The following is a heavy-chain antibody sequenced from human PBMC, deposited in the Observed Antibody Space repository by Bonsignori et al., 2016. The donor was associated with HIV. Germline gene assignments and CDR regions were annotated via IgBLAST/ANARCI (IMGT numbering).Heavy chain of an antibody. CDR3: ARDLGAVAGTGAFDI. J-gene: IGHJ3*02. CDR2: ISSSSSYI. V-gene: IGHV3-21*01. D-gene: IGHD6-19*01. Sequence: PGKGLEWVSSISSSSSYIYYADSVKGRFTISRDNAKNSLYLQMNSLRAEDTAVYYCARDLGAVAGTGAFDIWGQGTMVTVSS.